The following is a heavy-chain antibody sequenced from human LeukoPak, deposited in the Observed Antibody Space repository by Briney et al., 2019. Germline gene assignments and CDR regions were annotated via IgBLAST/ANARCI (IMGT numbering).Heavy chain of an antibody. V-gene: IGHV3-21*01. CDR2: ISSSSSYI. Sequence: GGSLRLSCAASGFTFSSYSMNWVRQAPGKGLEWVSSISSSSSYIYYADSVKGRFTISRDNAKNSLYLQMNSLRAEDTAVYYCARAGENQQLYLHLDYWGQGTLVTVSS. D-gene: IGHD1-1*01. J-gene: IGHJ4*02. CDR1: GFTFSSYS. CDR3: ARAGENQQLYLHLDY.